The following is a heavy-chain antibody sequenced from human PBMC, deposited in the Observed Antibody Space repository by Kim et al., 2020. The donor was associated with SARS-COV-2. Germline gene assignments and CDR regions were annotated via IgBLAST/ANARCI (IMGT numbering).Heavy chain of an antibody. CDR2: NK. D-gene: IGHD2-21*02. J-gene: IGHJ4*02. Sequence: NKYYAGSEKGRLTITRDNSKNTLYLQMNSLRAEDTAVYYCASAHVTNTDYWGQGTLVTVSS. V-gene: IGHV3-30*01. CDR3: ASAHVTNTDY.